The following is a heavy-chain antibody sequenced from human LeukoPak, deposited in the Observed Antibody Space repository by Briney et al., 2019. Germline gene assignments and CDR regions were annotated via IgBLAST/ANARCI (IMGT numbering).Heavy chain of an antibody. Sequence: GGSLRLSCAASGLTFDDYAMHWVRQAPGKGLEWVSGISWNSGSIGYADSVKGRFTISRDNGKNSLYLQMNSLRAEDTALYYCAKAPAILGGWFDPWGQRTLVTVSS. CDR3: AKAPAILGGWFDP. CDR2: ISWNSGSI. D-gene: IGHD1-26*01. CDR1: GLTFDDYA. V-gene: IGHV3-9*01. J-gene: IGHJ5*02.